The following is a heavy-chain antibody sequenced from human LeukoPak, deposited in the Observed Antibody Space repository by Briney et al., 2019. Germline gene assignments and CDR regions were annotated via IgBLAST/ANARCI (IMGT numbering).Heavy chain of an antibody. J-gene: IGHJ4*02. V-gene: IGHV4-34*01. CDR2: INNSGST. CDR3: ARGSGYSYGYAGGAYYFDY. Sequence: SETLSLTCAVYGGSFSGYYWSRIRQPPGRGLEWIGEINNSGSTNYNPSLKSRVTISVDTSKNQFSLKLSSVTAADTAVYYCARGSGYSYGYAGGAYYFDYWGQGTLVTVSS. D-gene: IGHD5-18*01. CDR1: GGSFSGYY.